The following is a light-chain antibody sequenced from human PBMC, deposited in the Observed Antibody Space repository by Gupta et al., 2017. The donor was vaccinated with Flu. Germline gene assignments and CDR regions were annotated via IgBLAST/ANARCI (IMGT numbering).Light chain of an antibody. CDR1: QYINDY. CDR2: GAS. Sequence: PSSLSASVGDRVTITCRASQYINDYLNWYQQRPGKTPTLLIFGASSLQSGVPSRFSGSGSGTDFTLTINRLQPEDFATYYCQQSDGSPRTFGHGTKVEIK. CDR3: QQSDGSPRT. V-gene: IGKV1-39*01. J-gene: IGKJ1*01.